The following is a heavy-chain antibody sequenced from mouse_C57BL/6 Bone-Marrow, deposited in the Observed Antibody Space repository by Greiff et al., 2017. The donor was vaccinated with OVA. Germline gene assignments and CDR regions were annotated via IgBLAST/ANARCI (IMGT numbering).Heavy chain of an antibody. CDR3: ARYNYGSGAMDY. CDR2: IYPGDGDT. V-gene: IGHV1-80*01. D-gene: IGHD1-1*01. Sequence: QVQLKQSGAELVKPGASVKISCKASGYAFSSYWMNWVKQRPGKGLEWIGQIYPGDGDTNYNGKFKGKATLTADKSSSTAYMQLSSLTSEDSAVYFCARYNYGSGAMDYWGQGTSVTVSS. CDR1: GYAFSSYW. J-gene: IGHJ4*01.